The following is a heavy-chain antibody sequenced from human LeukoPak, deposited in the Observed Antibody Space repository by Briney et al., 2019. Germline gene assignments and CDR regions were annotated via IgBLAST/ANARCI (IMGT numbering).Heavy chain of an antibody. Sequence: SETLSLTCTVSGGSISSGSYYWSWIRQPAGKGLEWIGRIYTSGSTNYNPSLKSRVTISVDTSKNQFSLKLSSVTAADTAVYYCARYNWNIPFYFDTGAWEPWSPSPQ. J-gene: IGHJ4*02. V-gene: IGHV4-61*02. CDR2: IYTSGST. CDR1: GGSISSGSYY. D-gene: IGHD1/OR15-1a*01. CDR3: ARYNWNIPFYFDT.